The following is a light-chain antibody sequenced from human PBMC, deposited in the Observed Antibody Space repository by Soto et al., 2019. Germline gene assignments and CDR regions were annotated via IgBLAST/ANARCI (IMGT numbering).Light chain of an antibody. J-gene: IGKJ1*01. CDR3: QQYNNWPRT. V-gene: IGKV3-15*01. CDR2: GAS. CDR1: QSVSSN. Sequence: EIVMTQSPATLSVSPGERATLSCRASQSVSSNLAWYQQKSGQAPRLLIYGASTRATGIPARFRGSGSGTEFTLTISSLQSEDFAVSYCQQYNNWPRTFGQGTKVEI.